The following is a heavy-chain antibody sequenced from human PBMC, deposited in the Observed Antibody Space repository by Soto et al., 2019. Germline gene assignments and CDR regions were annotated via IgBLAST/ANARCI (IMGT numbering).Heavy chain of an antibody. D-gene: IGHD3-9*01. CDR3: ARLGGDILTGPFDY. CDR2: INHSGST. Sequence: SETLSLTCAVYGGSFSGYYWSWIRQPPGKGLEWIGEINHSGSTNYNPSLKSRVTISVDTSKNQFSLKLSSVTAADTAVYYCARLGGDILTGPFDYWGQGTLVTVSS. CDR1: GGSFSGYY. V-gene: IGHV4-34*01. J-gene: IGHJ4*02.